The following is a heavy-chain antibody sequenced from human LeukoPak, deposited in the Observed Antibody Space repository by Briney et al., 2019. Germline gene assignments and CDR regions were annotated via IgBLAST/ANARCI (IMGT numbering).Heavy chain of an antibody. J-gene: IGHJ5*02. D-gene: IGHD6-19*01. CDR2: ISGSGGTT. CDR3: AKDRGQSSGWFP. V-gene: IGHV3-23*01. Sequence: PGGSLRLSCAASGLTFSSYAMSWVRQAPGKGLEWVSAISGSGGTTYYADSVKGRFTISRDNSRNTLYLQMNSLRAEDTAVYYCAKDRGQSSGWFPWGQGTLVTVSS. CDR1: GLTFSSYA.